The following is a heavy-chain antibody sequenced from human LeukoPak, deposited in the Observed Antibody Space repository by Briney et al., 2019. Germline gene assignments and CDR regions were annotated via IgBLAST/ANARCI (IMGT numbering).Heavy chain of an antibody. J-gene: IGHJ4*02. CDR2: ISSSGSTI. D-gene: IGHD3-10*01. CDR3: ARRLGVRGVIMLDY. CDR1: GFTFSSYA. Sequence: GGSLRLSCAASGFTFSSYAMTWVRQAPGKGLEWVSYISSSGSTIYYADSVKGRFTISRDNAKNSLYLQMNSLRAEDTAVYYCARRLGVRGVIMLDYWGQGTLVTVSS. V-gene: IGHV3-48*04.